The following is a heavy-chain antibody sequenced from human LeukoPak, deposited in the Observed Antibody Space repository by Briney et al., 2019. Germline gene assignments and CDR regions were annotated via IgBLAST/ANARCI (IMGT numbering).Heavy chain of an antibody. D-gene: IGHD6-19*01. Sequence: SETLSLTCTVSGGSISSYYWSWIRQPPGKGLEWIGYIYHSGSTNNNPSLKSRVTISVDTSKNQFSLKLSSVTAADTAVYFCALSSGWYILDYWGQGSLVTVSS. CDR2: IYHSGST. CDR3: ALSSGWYILDY. CDR1: GGSISSYY. J-gene: IGHJ4*02. V-gene: IGHV4-59*01.